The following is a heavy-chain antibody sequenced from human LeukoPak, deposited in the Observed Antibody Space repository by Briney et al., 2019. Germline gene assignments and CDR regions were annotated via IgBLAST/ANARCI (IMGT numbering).Heavy chain of an antibody. Sequence: GGSLRLSCAASGFTFSSYAMSWVRQAPGKGLEWVSAISGSGGSTYYADSVKGRFTISRDNSKNTLYLQMNSLRAEDTAVYYCAKDHGGNHVHFMDYWGQGTLVTVSS. CDR2: ISGSGGST. V-gene: IGHV3-23*01. D-gene: IGHD4-23*01. J-gene: IGHJ4*02. CDR1: GFTFSSYA. CDR3: AKDHGGNHVHFMDY.